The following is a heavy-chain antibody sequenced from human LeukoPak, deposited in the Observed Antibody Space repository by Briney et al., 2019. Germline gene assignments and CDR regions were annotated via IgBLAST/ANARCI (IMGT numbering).Heavy chain of an antibody. Sequence: GGSLRLSCAASGFTFSSYEMNWVRQAPGEGLEWVSYISSSGSTIYYADSVKGRFTISRDNAKNSLYLQMNSLKAEDTAVYYCARVYYYDSSRPGGAFDIWGQGTMVTVSS. CDR3: ARVYYYDSSRPGGAFDI. D-gene: IGHD3-22*01. J-gene: IGHJ3*02. CDR1: GFTFSSYE. CDR2: ISSSGSTI. V-gene: IGHV3-48*03.